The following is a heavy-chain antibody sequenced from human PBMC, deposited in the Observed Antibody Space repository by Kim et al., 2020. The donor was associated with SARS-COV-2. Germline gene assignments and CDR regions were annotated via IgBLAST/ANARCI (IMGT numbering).Heavy chain of an antibody. Sequence: RTYYADSVKGRFTISRDDSKNTLYLQMNSLRAEDTAVYYCAKMVGATSRDYWGQGTLVTVSS. D-gene: IGHD1-26*01. V-gene: IGHV3-23*03. CDR2: RT. CDR3: AKMVGATSRDY. J-gene: IGHJ4*02.